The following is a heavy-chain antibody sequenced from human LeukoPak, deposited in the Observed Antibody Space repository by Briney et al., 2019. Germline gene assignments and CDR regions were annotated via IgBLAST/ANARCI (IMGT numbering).Heavy chain of an antibody. CDR3: TRDEGSGWYVH. Sequence: SETLSLTCTVSGGSISSYYWSWIRQPPGKGLEWIGRIQPSGNTNYNPSLKSRITISVDTSKNQFSLNLNSVTAADTAVYYCTRDEGSGWYVHWGQGTLVTVSS. CDR1: GGSISSYY. J-gene: IGHJ5*02. CDR2: IQPSGNT. D-gene: IGHD6-19*01. V-gene: IGHV4-4*07.